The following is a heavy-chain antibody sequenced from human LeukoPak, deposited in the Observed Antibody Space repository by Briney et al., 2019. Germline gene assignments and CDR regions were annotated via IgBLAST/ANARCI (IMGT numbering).Heavy chain of an antibody. CDR3: ARDRWYYFDY. CDR2: IYTSGST. Sequence: SQTLSLTCTVSGGSISRYYWSWIRQPAGKGQEWIGRIYTSGSTNYNPSLKSRVTMSVDTSKNQFSLKLSSVTAADTAVYYCARDRWYYFDYWGQGTLVTVSS. V-gene: IGHV4-4*07. D-gene: IGHD6-13*01. J-gene: IGHJ4*02. CDR1: GGSISRYY.